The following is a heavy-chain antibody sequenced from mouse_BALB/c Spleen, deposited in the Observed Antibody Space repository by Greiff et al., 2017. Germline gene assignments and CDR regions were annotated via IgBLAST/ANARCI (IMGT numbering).Heavy chain of an antibody. Sequence: QVHVKQSGPGLVQPSQSLSITCTVSGFSLTSYGVHWVRQSPGKGLEWLGVIWSGGSTDYNAAFISRLSISKDNSKSQVFFKMNSLQANDTAIYYCARNDYYDYDDAMDYWGQGTSVTVSS. D-gene: IGHD2-4*01. CDR3: ARNDYYDYDDAMDY. CDR1: GFSLTSYG. CDR2: IWSGGST. V-gene: IGHV2-2*02. J-gene: IGHJ4*01.